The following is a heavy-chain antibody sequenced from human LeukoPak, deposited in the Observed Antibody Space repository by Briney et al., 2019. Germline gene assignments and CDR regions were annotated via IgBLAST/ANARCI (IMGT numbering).Heavy chain of an antibody. CDR2: IYTSGST. CDR1: GGSISSGSYY. V-gene: IGHV4-61*02. D-gene: IGHD3-9*01. J-gene: IGHJ4*02. CDR3: ARVRPGYDILPDY. Sequence: PSETLSLTCTVSGGSISSGSYYWSWIRQPAGKGLEWTGRIYTSGSTNYNPSLKSRVTISVDTSKNQFSLKLSSVTAADTAVYYCARVRPGYDILPDYWGQGTLVTVSS.